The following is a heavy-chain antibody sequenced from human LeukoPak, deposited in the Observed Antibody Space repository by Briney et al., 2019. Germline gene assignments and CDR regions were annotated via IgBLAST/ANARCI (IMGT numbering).Heavy chain of an antibody. CDR3: ARDLSDYGDAYYYGMDV. V-gene: IGHV3-74*01. CDR1: GFTFSSYS. J-gene: IGHJ6*02. D-gene: IGHD4-17*01. Sequence: GGSLRLSCAASGFTFSSYSMNWVRQAPGKGLEWVSRINSDGSSTSYADSVKGRFTISRDNAKNTLYLQMNSLRAEDTAVYYCARDLSDYGDAYYYGMDVWGQGTTVTVSS. CDR2: INSDGSST.